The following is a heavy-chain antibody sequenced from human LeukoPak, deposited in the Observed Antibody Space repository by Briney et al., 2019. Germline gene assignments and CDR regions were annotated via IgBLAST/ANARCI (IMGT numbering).Heavy chain of an antibody. CDR1: GGSISSSSYY. CDR3: ARHEGDGYLTEFSPFDY. V-gene: IGHV4-39*01. J-gene: IGHJ4*02. D-gene: IGHD5-12*01. CDR2: IYYSGST. Sequence: KASETLSLTCTVSGGSISSSSYYWGWIRQPPGKGLEWIGSIYYSGSTNYNPSLKSRVTISVDTSKNQFSLKLSSVTAADTAVYYCARHEGDGYLTEFSPFDYWGQGTLVTVSS.